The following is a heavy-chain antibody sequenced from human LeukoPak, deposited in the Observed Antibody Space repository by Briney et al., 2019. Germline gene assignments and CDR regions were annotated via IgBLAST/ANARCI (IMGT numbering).Heavy chain of an antibody. CDR3: VKKFASGAYPYDY. J-gene: IGHJ4*02. CDR1: GSTFSTSP. Sequence: PGGSLRLSCSASGSTFSTSPMHWVRQAPGRRLEYVSGISSGGGITDYADSVKGRFIISRDNSKNTLYVQMSSLRVEDTAVYYCVKKFASGAYPYDYWGQGILVTVSS. CDR2: ISSGGGIT. V-gene: IGHV3-64*05. D-gene: IGHD3-10*01.